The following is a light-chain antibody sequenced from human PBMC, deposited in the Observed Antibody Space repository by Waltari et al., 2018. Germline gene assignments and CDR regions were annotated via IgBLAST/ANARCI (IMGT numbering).Light chain of an antibody. Sequence: DIQMTQSPSSLSASVGDSVTITCRASQSISNFLNWYQQKPGKAPRLLIYTSSTLQGGVPARFNGSGSGTDFTLTISSLLHEDFATYYCQQSYSSLSTFGGGTKVEIK. J-gene: IGKJ4*01. CDR3: QQSYSSLST. V-gene: IGKV1-39*01. CDR1: QSISNF. CDR2: TSS.